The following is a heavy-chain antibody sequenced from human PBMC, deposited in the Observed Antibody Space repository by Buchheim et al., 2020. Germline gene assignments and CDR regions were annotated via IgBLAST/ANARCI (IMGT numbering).Heavy chain of an antibody. Sequence: QVQLQESGPGLVKPSETLSLTCTVSGGSISSFYWSWIRQPPGKGLEWIGYIYYIGSTYYNPSLKSRVTISVDTSKYQFSLKLNSVTAADTAVYYCARHRPPEEYSYAYTAFDIWGQGT. V-gene: IGHV4-59*08. CDR1: GGSISSFY. CDR2: IYYIGST. D-gene: IGHD5-18*01. CDR3: ARHRPPEEYSYAYTAFDI. J-gene: IGHJ3*02.